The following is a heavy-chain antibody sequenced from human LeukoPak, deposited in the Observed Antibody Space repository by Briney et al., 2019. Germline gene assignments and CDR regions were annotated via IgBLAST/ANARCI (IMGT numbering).Heavy chain of an antibody. CDR1: GFTFSSYG. CDR2: IWYDGSNK. CDR3: ARAPSGRGYFDY. V-gene: IGHV3-33*01. J-gene: IGHJ4*02. Sequence: GGSLRLSCPASGFTFSSYGMHWVRQAPGKGLEWVAVIWYDGSNKYYADSVKGRFTISRDNSKNTLYLQMNSLRAADTAVYYCARAPSGRGYFDYWGQGTLVTVSS. D-gene: IGHD3-10*01.